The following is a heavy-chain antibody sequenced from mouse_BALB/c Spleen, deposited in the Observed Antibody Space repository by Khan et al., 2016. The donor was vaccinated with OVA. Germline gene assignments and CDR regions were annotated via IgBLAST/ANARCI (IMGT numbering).Heavy chain of an antibody. V-gene: IGHV3-2*02. J-gene: IGHJ2*01. CDR2: ISYSGST. Sequence: VQLQQPGPGLVKPSQSLSLTCTVTGYSITSGYGWNWIRQFPGNKLEWMGYISYSGSTNYNPSLKSRISITRDTSKNQFFLQLNSVTTEDTATYYCARTARIKYWCQGTTLTVSS. D-gene: IGHD1-2*01. CDR1: GYSITSGYG. CDR3: ARTARIKY.